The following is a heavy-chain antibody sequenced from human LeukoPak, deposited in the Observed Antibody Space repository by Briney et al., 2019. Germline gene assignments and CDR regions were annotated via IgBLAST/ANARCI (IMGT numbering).Heavy chain of an antibody. CDR3: ARGRGE. V-gene: IGHV3-48*03. Sequence: GGSLRLSCAVSGFTFSDYEMNWVRQAPGKGLEWVSYISSSGSARYYAYSVKGRFTISRDNTKNSLYLQMNSLRAEDTAVYYCARGRGEGGQGTLVTVSS. D-gene: IGHD3-10*01. J-gene: IGHJ4*02. CDR1: GFTFSDYE. CDR2: ISSSGSAR.